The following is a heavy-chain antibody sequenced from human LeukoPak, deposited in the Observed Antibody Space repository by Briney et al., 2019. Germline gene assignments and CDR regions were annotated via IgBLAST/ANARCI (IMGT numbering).Heavy chain of an antibody. D-gene: IGHD6-13*01. CDR1: GFAFSSYW. CDR2: INSDGSST. J-gene: IGHJ4*02. CDR3: ARDRRIAAAGAPDY. V-gene: IGHV3-74*01. Sequence: GGSLRLSCAASGFAFSSYWMHWVRQAPGKGLVWVSRINSDGSSTSYADSVKGRFTISRDNAKNTLYLQMNSLRAEDTAVYYCARDRRIAAAGAPDYWGQGTLVTVSS.